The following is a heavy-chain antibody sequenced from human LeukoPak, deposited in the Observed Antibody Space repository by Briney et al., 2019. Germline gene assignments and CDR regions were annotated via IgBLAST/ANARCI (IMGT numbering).Heavy chain of an antibody. CDR1: GFTFSDYY. CDR3: ARVEYSGSSQVDAFDI. Sequence: GGSLRLSCAASGFTFSDYYMSWIRQAPGKGLEWVPYISSSGSTIYYADSVKGRFTISRDNAKNSLYLQMNSLRAEDTAVYYCARVEYSGSSQVDAFDIWGQGTMVTVSS. J-gene: IGHJ3*02. V-gene: IGHV3-11*04. D-gene: IGHD1-26*01. CDR2: ISSSGSTI.